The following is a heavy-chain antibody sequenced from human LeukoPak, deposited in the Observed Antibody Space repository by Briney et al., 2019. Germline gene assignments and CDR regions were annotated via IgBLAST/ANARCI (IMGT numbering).Heavy chain of an antibody. J-gene: IGHJ4*02. D-gene: IGHD3-22*01. CDR3: ARRDDSSGYHKIFDY. V-gene: IGHV4-34*01. CDR1: GGSFSGYY. Sequence: KASETLSLTCAVYGGSFSGYYWSWIRQPPGKGLEWIGEINHSGSTNYNPSLKSRVTISIDTSNNQFYLKLSSLTAADTAVYYCARRDDSSGYHKIFDYWGQGTLVTVSS. CDR2: INHSGST.